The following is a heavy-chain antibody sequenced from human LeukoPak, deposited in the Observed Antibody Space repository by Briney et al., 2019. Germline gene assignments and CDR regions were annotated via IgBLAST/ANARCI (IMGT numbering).Heavy chain of an antibody. CDR3: ARGGIRVSGIDEFDY. CDR1: GFTFTNYD. J-gene: IGHJ4*02. CDR2: IGIRGDT. D-gene: IGHD6-19*01. Sequence: GGSLRLSCAASGFTFTNYDMHWVRHATGKGLEWVSAIGIRGDTYYSGSVKGRFTISRENAENSLYLQMNSPRAEDTAVYYCARGGIRVSGIDEFDYWGQGTLVTVSS. V-gene: IGHV3-13*01.